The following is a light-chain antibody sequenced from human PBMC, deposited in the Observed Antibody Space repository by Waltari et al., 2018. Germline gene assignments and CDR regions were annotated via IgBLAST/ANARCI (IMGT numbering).Light chain of an antibody. CDR1: SSNIGSHY. CDR3: AAWDDSLSGVL. CDR2: RNN. V-gene: IGLV1-47*01. Sequence: SVLTQPPSASGTPGQRVTISCSGSSSNIGSHYVYWYQQPPGPAPKLLIYRNNQRPSGVPDRFSGSKSGTSASLAISGLRSEDEADYYCAAWDDSLSGVLFGGGTKLTV. J-gene: IGLJ2*01.